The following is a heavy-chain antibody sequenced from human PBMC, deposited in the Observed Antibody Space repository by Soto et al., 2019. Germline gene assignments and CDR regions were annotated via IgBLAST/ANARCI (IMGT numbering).Heavy chain of an antibody. CDR2: MYHSGST. D-gene: IGHD3-10*01. Sequence: SETLSLTCAVSGGSISSGGYSWSWIRQPPGKGLEWIGYMYHSGSTYYNPSLKSRVTISIDRSKNQFSLKLSSVTAADTAVYYCARVSGIYYYGMDVWGQGTTVTVSS. V-gene: IGHV4-30-2*01. CDR1: GGSISSGGYS. CDR3: ARVSGIYYYGMDV. J-gene: IGHJ6*02.